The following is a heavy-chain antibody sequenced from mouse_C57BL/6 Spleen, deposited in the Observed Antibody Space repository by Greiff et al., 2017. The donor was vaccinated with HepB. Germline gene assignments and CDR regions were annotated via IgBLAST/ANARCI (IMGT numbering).Heavy chain of an antibody. CDR3: ASPGNYFDY. CDR1: GYAFSSSW. J-gene: IGHJ2*01. Sequence: VMLVESGPELVKPGASVKISCKASGYAFSSSWMNWVKQRPGKGLEWIGRIYPGDGDTHSNGKFKGNATLTADKSSSTAYMQLSRLTSEDSAVYFCASPGNYFDYWGQGTTLTVSS. CDR2: IYPGDGDT. V-gene: IGHV1-82*01.